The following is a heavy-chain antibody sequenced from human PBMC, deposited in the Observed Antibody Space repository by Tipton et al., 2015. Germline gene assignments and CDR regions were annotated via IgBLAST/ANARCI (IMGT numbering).Heavy chain of an antibody. CDR1: GGSISTDY. Sequence: TLSLTCTVSGGSISTDYWSWIRQSAGKGLEWIGRISSSGYTNYTPSLKSRVPMSVDTSKNQFSLELSSVTAADTALYYCARDTIYISDYSFPVFTHWGQGTPVTVSS. J-gene: IGHJ4*02. D-gene: IGHD3-22*01. V-gene: IGHV4-4*07. CDR2: ISSSGYT. CDR3: ARDTIYISDYSFPVFTH.